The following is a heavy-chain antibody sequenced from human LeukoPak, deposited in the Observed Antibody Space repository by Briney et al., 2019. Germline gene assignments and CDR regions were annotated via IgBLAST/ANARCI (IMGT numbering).Heavy chain of an antibody. CDR1: GYTFTSYG. D-gene: IGHD6-13*01. Sequence: GASVKVSCKASGYTFTSYGISWVRQAPGQGLEWMGWISAYNGNTNYAQKLQGRVTMTRDTSTSTLYLELRGLRSDDTAVYYCARVIAAWYESGAFDIWGQGTMVTVSS. CDR3: ARVIAAWYESGAFDI. V-gene: IGHV1-18*01. CDR2: ISAYNGNT. J-gene: IGHJ3*02.